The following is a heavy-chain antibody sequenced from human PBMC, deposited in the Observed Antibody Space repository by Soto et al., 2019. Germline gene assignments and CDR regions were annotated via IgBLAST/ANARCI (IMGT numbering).Heavy chain of an antibody. V-gene: IGHV4-59*12. CDR1: GGSISSYY. CDR3: ARVRIVVVPAAIRGYYYYGMDV. D-gene: IGHD2-2*02. J-gene: IGHJ6*02. Sequence: NPSETLSLTCTVSGGSISSYYWSWIRQPPGKGLEWIGYIYYSGSTNYNPSLKSRVTISVDTSKNQFSLKLSSVTAADTAVYYCARVRIVVVPAAIRGYYYYGMDVWGQGTTVTVSS. CDR2: IYYSGST.